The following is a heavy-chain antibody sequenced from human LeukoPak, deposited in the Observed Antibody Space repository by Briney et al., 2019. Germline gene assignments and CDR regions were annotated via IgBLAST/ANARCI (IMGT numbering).Heavy chain of an antibody. CDR3: ARQSAASAYYSIYYYGMDV. CDR2: VYYSGST. V-gene: IGHV4-39*01. Sequence: SETLSLTCTVSGGSISSSSYYWGWIRQPPGKGLEWIGSVYYSGSTYYNPSLKSRVAISADTSKNQFSLKLSSVTAADTAVYYCARQSAASAYYSIYYYGMDVWGQGTTVTVSS. J-gene: IGHJ6*02. CDR1: GGSISSSSYY. D-gene: IGHD3-22*01.